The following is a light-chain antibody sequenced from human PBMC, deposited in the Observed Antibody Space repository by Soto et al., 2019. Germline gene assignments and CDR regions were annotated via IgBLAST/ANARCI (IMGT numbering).Light chain of an antibody. V-gene: IGLV2-14*03. CDR3: SSYTGSNTPP. CDR2: DVS. J-gene: IGLJ2*01. CDR1: SSDVGAYND. Sequence: QSALTQPASVSGSPGQSITIPCTGSSSDVGAYNDFSWYQHHPGEATKLMFYDVSRRPSGVAYRFSGTKSGTTASLTSSGLQAEDDADYYCSSYTGSNTPPFGGGTKLTVL.